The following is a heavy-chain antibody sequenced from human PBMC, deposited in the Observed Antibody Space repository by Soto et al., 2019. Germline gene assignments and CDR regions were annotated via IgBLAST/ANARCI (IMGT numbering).Heavy chain of an antibody. D-gene: IGHD2-2*01. Sequence: EVRLVESGGGLVNPGGSLRLSCVASGLSFSDYIMNWVRLAPGKGLEWVSSISASKSYIYYADSVKGRFTISRDNAKKSLYLQMNSLRGEDTAIYYCAAGNRSCSSTSCHRSWFDPWGQGTLVTVS. CDR3: AAGNRSCSSTSCHRSWFDP. V-gene: IGHV3-21*01. CDR1: GLSFSDYI. CDR2: ISASKSYI. J-gene: IGHJ5*02.